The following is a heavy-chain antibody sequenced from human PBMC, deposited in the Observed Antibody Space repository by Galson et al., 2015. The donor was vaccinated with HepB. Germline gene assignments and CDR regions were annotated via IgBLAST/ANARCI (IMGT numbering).Heavy chain of an antibody. CDR2: INPNSGGT. V-gene: IGHV1-2*04. CDR3: AREKYYYGSGTHAQTRDYYYGMDV. J-gene: IGHJ6*02. Sequence: SVKVSCKASGYTFTGYYMHWVRQAPGQGLEWMGWINPNSGGTNYAQKFQGWVTMTRDTSISTAYMELSRLRSDDTAVYYCAREKYYYGSGTHAQTRDYYYGMDVWGQGTTVTVSS. CDR1: GYTFTGYY. D-gene: IGHD3-10*01.